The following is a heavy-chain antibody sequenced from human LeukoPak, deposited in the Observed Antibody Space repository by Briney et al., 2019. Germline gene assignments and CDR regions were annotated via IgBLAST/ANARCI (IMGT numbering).Heavy chain of an antibody. V-gene: IGHV1-46*01. CDR1: GYTFTSYY. CDR3: ARDRNSGSYCSGY. Sequence: ASVKVLCKASGYTFTSYYIHWVRQAPGQGPEWVGIINPSSAYTTYSQKFQGRVTMTRDTSTSTVYMELSSLTSEDTAVYYCARDRNSGSYCSGYWGQGTLVTVSS. CDR2: INPSSAYT. J-gene: IGHJ4*02. D-gene: IGHD1-26*01.